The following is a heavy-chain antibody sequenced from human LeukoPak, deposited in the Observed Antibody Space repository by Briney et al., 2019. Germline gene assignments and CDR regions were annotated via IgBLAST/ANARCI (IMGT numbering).Heavy chain of an antibody. D-gene: IGHD3-22*01. CDR2: INHSGST. Sequence: SETLSLTCAVYGGSFSGYYWSWIRQPPGKGLEWIGEINHSGSTNYNPSLKSRVTISVDTSKNQFSLKLSSVTAADTAVYYCARKTWSTDSSGYYVDAFDIWGQGTMVTVSS. J-gene: IGHJ3*02. CDR3: ARKTWSTDSSGYYVDAFDI. V-gene: IGHV4-34*01. CDR1: GGSFSGYY.